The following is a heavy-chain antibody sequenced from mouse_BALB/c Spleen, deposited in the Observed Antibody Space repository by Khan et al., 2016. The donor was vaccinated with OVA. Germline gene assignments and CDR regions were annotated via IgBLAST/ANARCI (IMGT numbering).Heavy chain of an antibody. CDR3: TRAGYGTFAY. Sequence: VQLQESGAELVKPGASVRLSCKASGYTFTSYYLYWVKQRPGQGLEWIGDINPSNGGTNFNEKLKSKATLTVDKSSSTAYMQLSSLTSEDSAVYYCTRAGYGTFAYWGEGTLVTVSA. CDR2: INPSNGGT. J-gene: IGHJ3*01. CDR1: GYTFTSYY. V-gene: IGHV1S81*02. D-gene: IGHD2-1*01.